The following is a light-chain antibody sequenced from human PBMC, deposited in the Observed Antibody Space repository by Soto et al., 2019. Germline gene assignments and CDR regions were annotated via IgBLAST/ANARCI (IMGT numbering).Light chain of an antibody. Sequence: EIVLTQSPGTLSLSPGERATLSCRASQSVSSSYLAWYQQKPGQAPRLLIYGASSRATGIPERFSGSGSGTDFTFTFSRLEPEDFAVYSCQQYGISPVHFGQGTKLEIK. CDR1: QSVSSSY. J-gene: IGKJ2*01. V-gene: IGKV3-20*01. CDR2: GAS. CDR3: QQYGISPVH.